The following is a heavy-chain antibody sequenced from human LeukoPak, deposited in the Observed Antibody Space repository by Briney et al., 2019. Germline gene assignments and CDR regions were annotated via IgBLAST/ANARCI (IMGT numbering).Heavy chain of an antibody. CDR1: GFPFSDYY. J-gene: IGHJ1*01. D-gene: IGHD6-13*01. V-gene: IGHV3-11*01. CDR2: ISPGGTTI. CDR3: ARDEPASGGSWFFQH. Sequence: PGGSLRLSCAASGFPFSDYYMTWIRQSPGKGLEWVSYISPGGTTIYYADSVKGRFTISRDNAKNSLYLQMNSLRAEDTAVYYCARDEPASGGSWFFQHWGQGTLVTVSS.